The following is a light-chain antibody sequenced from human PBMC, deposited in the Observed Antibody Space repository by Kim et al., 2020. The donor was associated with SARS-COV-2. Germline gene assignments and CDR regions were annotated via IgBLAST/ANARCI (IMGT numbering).Light chain of an antibody. J-gene: IGLJ3*02. CDR1: SSNIGSDY. V-gene: IGLV1-47*01. CDR2: RNS. CDR3: AVWDESLSGWL. Sequence: QSVLTQPPSASGTLGQRVTISCSGSSSNIGSDYVYWYQQLPGTAPKLFIYRNSQRRSAVPDRFSGAKSGTSASLAIIGLRFEDEAEYYCAVWDESLSGWLFGGGTKLTVL.